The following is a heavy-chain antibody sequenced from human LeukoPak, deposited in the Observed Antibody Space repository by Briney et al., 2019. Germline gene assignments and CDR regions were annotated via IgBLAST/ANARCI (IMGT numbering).Heavy chain of an antibody. J-gene: IGHJ4*02. CDR1: GFTFSSYS. D-gene: IGHD2-15*01. V-gene: IGHV3-21*01. CDR2: ISSSSSYI. CDR3: ARDIVVGAARGYYFDY. Sequence: GGSLRLSCAASGFTFSSYSMNWVRQAPGKGLEWVSSISSSSSYIYYADSVKGRFTISRDNAKNSLYLQMNSLRAEGTAVYYCARDIVVGAARGYYFDYWGQGTLVTVSS.